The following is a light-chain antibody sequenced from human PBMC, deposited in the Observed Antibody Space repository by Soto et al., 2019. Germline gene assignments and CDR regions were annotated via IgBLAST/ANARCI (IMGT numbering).Light chain of an antibody. CDR1: SSNIGSNT. CDR2: SNN. J-gene: IGLJ3*02. Sequence: QSVLTQPPSASGTPGQRVTISCSGSSSNIGSNTVNWYQQLPGTAPKLLIYSNNQRPSGVPDRFSGSKSGTSASLAISGLQSEDDADYSCAAWDDSLNGPVFGGGTKVTVL. CDR3: AAWDDSLNGPV. V-gene: IGLV1-44*01.